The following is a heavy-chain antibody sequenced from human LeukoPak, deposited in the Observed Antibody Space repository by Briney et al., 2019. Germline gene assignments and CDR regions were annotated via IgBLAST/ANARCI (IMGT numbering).Heavy chain of an antibody. Sequence: SSETLSLTCTVSGGSISSYYRSWIRQPAGKGLEWIGRIYTSGSTNYNPSLKSRVTMSVDTSKNQFSLKLSSVTAADTAVYYCARETTRSERYFDYWGQGTLVTVSS. CDR2: IYTSGST. CDR1: GGSISSYY. CDR3: ARETTRSERYFDY. V-gene: IGHV4-4*07. D-gene: IGHD4-17*01. J-gene: IGHJ4*02.